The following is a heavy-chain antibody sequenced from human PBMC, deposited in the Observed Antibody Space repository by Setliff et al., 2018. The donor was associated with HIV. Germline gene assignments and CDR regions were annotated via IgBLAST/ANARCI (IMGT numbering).Heavy chain of an antibody. Sequence: SETLSLTCSVSGGSMSTYYWSWIRQPAGKRLEWIGRVYTSGSTIYNPSLRSRVTMSVDTSKSQFSLKLNPVAAADTAVYYCARVFPPIRGAPFGTPPGAFDIWGQGTMVTVS. CDR1: GGSMSTYY. CDR2: VYTSGST. J-gene: IGHJ3*02. D-gene: IGHD2-15*01. V-gene: IGHV4-4*07. CDR3: ARVFPPIRGAPFGTPPGAFDI.